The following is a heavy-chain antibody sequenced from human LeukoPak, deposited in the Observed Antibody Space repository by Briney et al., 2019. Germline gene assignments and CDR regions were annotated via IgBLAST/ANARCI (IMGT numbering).Heavy chain of an antibody. CDR1: GDSIDSYY. Sequence: PSETLSLTCTVSGDSIDSYYWSWIRQPPGKGLEWIGYIYYRGTTSYNPFLKSRVTISVDTSKNQFSLKPNSVTAADTAVYYCARLPRYGGYDHFDYWGQGILVIVSS. D-gene: IGHD5-12*01. CDR2: IYYRGTT. J-gene: IGHJ4*02. V-gene: IGHV4-59*12. CDR3: ARLPRYGGYDHFDY.